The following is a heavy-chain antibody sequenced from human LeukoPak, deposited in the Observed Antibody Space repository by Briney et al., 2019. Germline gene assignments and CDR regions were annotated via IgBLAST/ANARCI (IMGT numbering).Heavy chain of an antibody. CDR2: VYTSGST. Sequence: SETQSLTCTVSGGSISSYYWSWIRQSAGKGLEWIGRVYTSGSTNYNASLQSRVTMSVDTSKNQFSLKLSSVTAADTAVYYCARDSRGSGSYYSDFDYWGQGTLVTVSS. CDR1: GGSISSYY. CDR3: ARDSRGSGSYYSDFDY. D-gene: IGHD3-10*01. V-gene: IGHV4-4*07. J-gene: IGHJ4*02.